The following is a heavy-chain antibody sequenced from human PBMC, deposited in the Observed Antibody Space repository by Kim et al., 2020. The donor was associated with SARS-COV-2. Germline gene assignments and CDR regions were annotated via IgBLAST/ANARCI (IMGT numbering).Heavy chain of an antibody. CDR3: VRASGITMILVVTAYGMDV. CDR1: GYTFTSYY. J-gene: IGHJ6*02. Sequence: ASVKVSCKASGYTFTSYYMHWVRQAPGQGLEWVGIIYPSGGRTSYAQKFQGRVTLTRDTSTSTAYLELSRLRSEDTAVYYCVRASGITMILVVTAYGMDVWGQGTTVTVSS. D-gene: IGHD3-22*01. CDR2: IYPSGGRT. V-gene: IGHV1-46*01.